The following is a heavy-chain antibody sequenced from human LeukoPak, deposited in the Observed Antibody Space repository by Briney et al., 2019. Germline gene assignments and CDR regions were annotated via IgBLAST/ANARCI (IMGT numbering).Heavy chain of an antibody. CDR2: IWNDGSKK. CDR1: GFTLSHCC. Sequence: GGSRRLSCAAAGFTLSHCCMHCVRQAPGKGLEWVALIWNDGSKKYYSDSVNGRFTISRDNSKDTLYLQMNMVRDEDTALYYCARDLTTYFDYWGPGTLVTVSS. V-gene: IGHV3-33*01. J-gene: IGHJ4*02. D-gene: IGHD3-9*01. CDR3: ARDLTTYFDY.